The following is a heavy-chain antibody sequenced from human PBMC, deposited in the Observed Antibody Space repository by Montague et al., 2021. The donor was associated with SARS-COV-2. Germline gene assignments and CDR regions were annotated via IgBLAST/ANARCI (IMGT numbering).Heavy chain of an antibody. J-gene: IGHJ4*02. D-gene: IGHD4-17*01. Sequence: SETLSLTRTVSGGSISSGTYYWGWVHQPPGKGLEWIGTINYSGKTYYNPSLKSRVTISVDTSKNQFSLKLSSVTAADTALYYCASVYTVTYYFDYWGRGTLVTVSS. CDR3: ASVYTVTYYFDY. CDR2: INYSGKT. V-gene: IGHV4-39*07. CDR1: GGSISSGTYY.